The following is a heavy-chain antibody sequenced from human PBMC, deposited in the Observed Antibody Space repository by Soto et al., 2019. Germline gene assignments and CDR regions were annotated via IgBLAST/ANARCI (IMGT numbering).Heavy chain of an antibody. V-gene: IGHV3-48*02. D-gene: IGHD3-22*01. CDR1: GFTFSSYA. CDR2: IVGGSATT. CDR3: ARDWGIYDPDSNAYIPHLDS. Sequence: GGSLRLSCAASGFTFSSYAMSWVRQAPGKGLEWVSFIVGGSATTYYADSVRGRFTVSRDHAKNSLYLQMNSLRDEDTAVYYCARDWGIYDPDSNAYIPHLDSWGQGALVTVSS. J-gene: IGHJ4*02.